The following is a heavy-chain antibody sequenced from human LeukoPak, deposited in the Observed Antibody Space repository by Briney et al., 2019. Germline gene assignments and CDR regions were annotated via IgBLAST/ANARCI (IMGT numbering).Heavy chain of an antibody. CDR3: ARGPPLRGYSYGYPFDY. Sequence: GASVKVSCKASGYTFTSYDINWARQATGQGLEWMGWMNPNSGNTGYAQKFQGRVTMTRNTSISTAYMELSSLRSEDTAVYYCARGPPLRGYSYGYPFDYWGQGTLVTVTS. CDR2: MNPNSGNT. V-gene: IGHV1-8*01. J-gene: IGHJ4*02. CDR1: GYTFTSYD. D-gene: IGHD5-18*01.